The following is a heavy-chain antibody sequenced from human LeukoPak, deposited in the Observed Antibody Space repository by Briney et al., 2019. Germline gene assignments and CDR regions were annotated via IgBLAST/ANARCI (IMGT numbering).Heavy chain of an antibody. D-gene: IGHD3-22*01. CDR1: GYTFTSYA. J-gene: IGHJ4*02. Sequence: EASVKVPCTASGYTFTSYAMNWVRQAPGQGLEWMGWINTNTGNPTYAQGFTGRFVFSLDTSVTTAYLQISSLKAEDTAVYYCARGPERTRYYDSSGYQIDYWGQGTLVTVSS. V-gene: IGHV7-4-1*02. CDR3: ARGPERTRYYDSSGYQIDY. CDR2: INTNTGNP.